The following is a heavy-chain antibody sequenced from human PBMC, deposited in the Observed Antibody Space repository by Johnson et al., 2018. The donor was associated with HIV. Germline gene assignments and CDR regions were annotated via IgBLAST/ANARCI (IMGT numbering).Heavy chain of an antibody. D-gene: IGHD6-13*01. Sequence: VQLVESGGGVVQPGRSLRLSCAASGFTFSSYAMHWVRQAPGKGLEWVAVISYDGSNKYYADSVKGRFTISRDNSKNTLYLQMNSLRAEDTAVYYCARDYKDSRIDAFDIWGQGTMVTVSS. J-gene: IGHJ3*02. CDR2: ISYDGSNK. CDR1: GFTFSSYA. V-gene: IGHV3-30-3*01. CDR3: ARDYKDSRIDAFDI.